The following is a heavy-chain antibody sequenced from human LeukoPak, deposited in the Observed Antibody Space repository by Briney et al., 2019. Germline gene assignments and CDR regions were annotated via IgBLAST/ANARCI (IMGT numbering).Heavy chain of an antibody. CDR1: GFTFSSYS. CDR3: ASETVTNASSYYGMDD. J-gene: IGHJ6*02. Sequence: GGSLRLSCAASGFTFSSYSMNWVRQAPGKGLEWVSSISSSSSYIYYADSVKGRFTISRDNAKKSLYLQMNSLRAEGTAVYYWASETVTNASSYYGMDDWGQGTTVTVSS. CDR2: ISSSSSYI. V-gene: IGHV3-21*01. D-gene: IGHD4-17*01.